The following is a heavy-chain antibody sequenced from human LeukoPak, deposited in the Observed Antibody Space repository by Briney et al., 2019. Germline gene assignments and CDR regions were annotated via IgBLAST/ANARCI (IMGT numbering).Heavy chain of an antibody. CDR3: ARDFRAMVNYFDY. CDR2: ISSSSSYI. V-gene: IGHV3-21*01. Sequence: GSLRLSCAASGFTFSSYSMNWVRQAPGKGLEWVSSISSSSSYIYYADSVKGRFTISRDNAKNSLYLQMNSLRAEDTAVYYCARDFRAMVNYFDYWGQGTLVTVSS. CDR1: GFTFSSYS. D-gene: IGHD5-18*01. J-gene: IGHJ4*02.